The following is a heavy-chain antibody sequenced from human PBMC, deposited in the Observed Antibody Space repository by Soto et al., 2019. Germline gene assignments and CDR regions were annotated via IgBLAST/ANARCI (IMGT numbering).Heavy chain of an antibody. D-gene: IGHD6-19*01. J-gene: IGHJ4*02. CDR3: ARDNGQWMVSE. V-gene: IGHV1-18*01. Sequence: QVQLVQSGAKVMEPGASGKVSCEASGYTFTSYCLSGVGQAPGLGLEWMGWISTYSGNTKYGQQSQGRVSMNTDTSTSTAYMELRNLISDDTAVYYCARDNGQWMVSEWGQGTLIIVSS. CDR2: ISTYSGNT. CDR1: GYTFTSYC.